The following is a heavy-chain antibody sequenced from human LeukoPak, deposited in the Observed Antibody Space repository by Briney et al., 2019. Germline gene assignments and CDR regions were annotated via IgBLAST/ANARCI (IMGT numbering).Heavy chain of an antibody. CDR2: IYYSGST. D-gene: IGHD3-22*01. Sequence: SETLSLTCTVSGGSISSYYWSWIRQPPGKGLEWIGYIYYSGSTNYNPSLKSRVTISVDTSKNQFSLKLSSVTAADTAVYYCARTHSSGYYYHDYWGQGTLVTVSS. J-gene: IGHJ4*02. CDR1: GGSISSYY. V-gene: IGHV4-59*01. CDR3: ARTHSSGYYYHDY.